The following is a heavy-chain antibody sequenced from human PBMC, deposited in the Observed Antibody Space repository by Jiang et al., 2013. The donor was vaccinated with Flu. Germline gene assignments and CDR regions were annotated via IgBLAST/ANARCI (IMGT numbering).Heavy chain of an antibody. CDR2: MNPNSGNT. V-gene: IGHV1-8*01. D-gene: IGHD2-2*01. CDR1: GYTFTSYD. CDR3: AVVVVPAVRHGGYYYYYYMDV. J-gene: IGHJ6*03. Sequence: SGAEVKKPGASVKVSCKASGYTFTSYDINWVRQATGQGLEWMGWMNPNSGNTGYAQKFQGRVTMTRNTSISTAYMELSSLRSEDTAVYYCAVVVVPAVRHGGYYYYYYMDVWGKGTTVTVSS.